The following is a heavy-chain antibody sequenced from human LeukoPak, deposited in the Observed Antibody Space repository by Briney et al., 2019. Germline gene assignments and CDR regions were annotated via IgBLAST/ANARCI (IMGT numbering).Heavy chain of an antibody. CDR2: ISGSGRTM. D-gene: IGHD5-12*01. V-gene: IGHV3-48*03. J-gene: IGHJ4*02. CDR3: ARGGLYGYDVFDY. CDR1: GFSFSSYE. Sequence: GGSLRLSCAASGFSFSSYEMNWVRQAPAKRLEWVSYISGSGRTMSYADSVKGRFTISRDNAKNSLYLQMNSRRVEDTAVYHCARGGLYGYDVFDYWGQGTLVTVSS.